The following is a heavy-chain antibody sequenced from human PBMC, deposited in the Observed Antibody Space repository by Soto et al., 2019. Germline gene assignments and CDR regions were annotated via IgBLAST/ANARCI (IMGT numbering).Heavy chain of an antibody. D-gene: IGHD3-10*01. CDR1: GFTVSNNY. Sequence: EVQLVESGGGLIQPGGSLRLSCAVSGFTVSNNYMSWVRQAPGKGLEGVSVIYSGGYTAYGDSVKGRFTISRDNSKNKLYLQRNGLSADASAVFCGATNAGGGGYWGQGTLVTVSS. J-gene: IGHJ4*02. CDR3: ATNAGGGGY. CDR2: IYSGGYT. V-gene: IGHV3-53*01.